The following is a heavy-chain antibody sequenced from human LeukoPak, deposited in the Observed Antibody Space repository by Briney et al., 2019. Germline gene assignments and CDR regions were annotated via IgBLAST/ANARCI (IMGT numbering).Heavy chain of an antibody. J-gene: IGHJ6*03. CDR2: TKQDGSEK. CDR1: GFTFSSYS. V-gene: IGHV3-7*01. D-gene: IGHD3-3*01. CDR3: ARAMGTSYGFWSGSYTVSYFYYMDV. Sequence: GGSLRLSCATSGFTFSSYSMTWVRQAPGKGLEWVAKTKQDGSEKNYVDSVKGRFTISRDNTKNSLFLQMNSLRAEDTAVYYCARAMGTSYGFWSGSYTVSYFYYMDVWGKGTTVTVSS.